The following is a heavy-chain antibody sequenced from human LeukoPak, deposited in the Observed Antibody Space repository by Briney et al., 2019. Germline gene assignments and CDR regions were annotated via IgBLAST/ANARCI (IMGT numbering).Heavy chain of an antibody. J-gene: IGHJ4*02. D-gene: IGHD3-10*01. V-gene: IGHV4-34*01. CDR3: ARKVGYYGSGSYYGL. CDR1: GGSFSGYY. Sequence: SETLSLTCAVYGGSFSGYYWSWIRQPPGKGLEWIGEINHSGSTNYNPSLKSRVTISVDTSKNKFSLKLSSVTAADTAVDYCARKVGYYGSGSYYGLWGQGTLVTVSS. CDR2: INHSGST.